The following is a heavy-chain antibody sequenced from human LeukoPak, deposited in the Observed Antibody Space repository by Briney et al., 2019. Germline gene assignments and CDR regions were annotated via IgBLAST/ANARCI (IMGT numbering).Heavy chain of an antibody. Sequence: SETLSLTCTVSGGSVSSYYWSWIRQPPGKGLEWIGYIYYSGSTNYNPSLKSRVTISVDTSKNQFSLKLSSVTAADTAVYYCARASGGYSSSWGYYYYGMDVWGQGTTVTVPS. D-gene: IGHD6-13*01. CDR1: GGSVSSYY. J-gene: IGHJ6*02. CDR3: ARASGGYSSSWGYYYYGMDV. CDR2: IYYSGST. V-gene: IGHV4-59*02.